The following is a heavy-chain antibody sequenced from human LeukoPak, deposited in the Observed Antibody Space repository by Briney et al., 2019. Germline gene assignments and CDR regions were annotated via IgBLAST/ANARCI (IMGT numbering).Heavy chain of an antibody. J-gene: IGHJ5*02. CDR3: ARESGGYHYNWFDP. CDR1: GGSISSYY. Sequence: PSETLSLTCTVSGGSISSYYWSWIRQPAGKGLERIGRIYTSGSTNYNPSLKSRVTMSVDTSKNQFSLKLSSVTAADTAVYYCARESGGYHYNWFDPWGQGTLVTVSS. CDR2: IYTSGST. D-gene: IGHD3-16*02. V-gene: IGHV4-4*07.